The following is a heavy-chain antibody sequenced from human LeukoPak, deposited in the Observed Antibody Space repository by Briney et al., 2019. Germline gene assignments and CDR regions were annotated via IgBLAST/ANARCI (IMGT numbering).Heavy chain of an antibody. J-gene: IGHJ6*03. CDR1: GGTFSSYA. CDR2: IIPIFGTA. V-gene: IGHV1-69*01. Sequence: SVKVSCKASGGTFSSYAISWVRQAPGQGLEWMGGIIPIFGTANYAQKFQGRVTITADEYTSTAYMELSSLRSEDTAVYYCARIPRGYSGYDGNYYMDVWGKGTTVTVSS. D-gene: IGHD5-12*01. CDR3: ARIPRGYSGYDGNYYMDV.